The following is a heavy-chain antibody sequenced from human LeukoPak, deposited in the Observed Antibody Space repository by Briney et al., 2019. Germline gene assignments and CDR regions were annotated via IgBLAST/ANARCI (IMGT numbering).Heavy chain of an antibody. J-gene: IGHJ4*02. CDR2: INPNSGGT. V-gene: IGHV1-2*02. D-gene: IGHD1-26*01. CDR3: ARARRIVGASFDC. Sequence: ASVKVSCKASGYTFTGYYMHWVRQAPGQGLEWRGWINPNSGGTNYTQKFQGRVTMTRDTSISTAYMELSRLRSDDTAVYYCARARRIVGASFDCWGQGTLVTVSS. CDR1: GYTFTGYY.